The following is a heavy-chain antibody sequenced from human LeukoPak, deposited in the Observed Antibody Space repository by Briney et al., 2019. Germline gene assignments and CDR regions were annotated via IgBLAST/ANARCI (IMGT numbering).Heavy chain of an antibody. CDR2: IYSGGST. D-gene: IGHD3-16*01. V-gene: IGHV3-53*01. J-gene: IGHJ4*02. CDR3: ARARQLRLGEFFY. CDR1: GFTFSSYS. Sequence: GGSLRLSCAASGFTFSSYSMNWVRQAPGKGLEWVSVIYSGGSTYYADSVKGRFTISRDNSKNTLYLQMNSLRAEDTAVYYCARARQLRLGEFFYWGQGTLVTVSS.